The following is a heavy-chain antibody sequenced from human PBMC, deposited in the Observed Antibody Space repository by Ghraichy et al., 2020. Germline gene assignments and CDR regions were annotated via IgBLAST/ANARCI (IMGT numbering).Heavy chain of an antibody. J-gene: IGHJ6*02. Sequence: GGSLRLSCVASGFTFDDYAMHWVRQAPGKDLEWVSGISWNSGSIGYADSVKGRFTISRDNAKNSLYLQMNSLRAEDTALYYCAKDLGIHYYYGMDVWGQGTTVTVSS. CDR2: ISWNSGSI. D-gene: IGHD7-27*01. V-gene: IGHV3-9*01. CDR3: AKDLGIHYYYGMDV. CDR1: GFTFDDYA.